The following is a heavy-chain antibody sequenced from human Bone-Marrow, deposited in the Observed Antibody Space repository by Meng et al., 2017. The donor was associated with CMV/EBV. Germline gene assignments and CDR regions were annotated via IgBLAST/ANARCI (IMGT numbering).Heavy chain of an antibody. J-gene: IGHJ4*02. D-gene: IGHD2-2*01. CDR2: MNPNSGNT. CDR3: ARAYCSSSTCSLPRDY. V-gene: IGHV1-8*03. Sequence: ASVKVSCKASGYTFTSYDINWVRQATGQGLEWMGWMNPNSGNTGYAQKFQGRVTITRNTSISTAYMELSRLRYDDTAIYYCARAYCSSSTCSLPRDYWGQGTLVTVSS. CDR1: GYTFTSYD.